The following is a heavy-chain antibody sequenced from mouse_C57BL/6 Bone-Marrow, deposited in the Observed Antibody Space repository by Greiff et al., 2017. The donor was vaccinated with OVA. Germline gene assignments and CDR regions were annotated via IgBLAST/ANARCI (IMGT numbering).Heavy chain of an antibody. CDR2: IRNKANNHAT. V-gene: IGHV6-6*01. CDR3: TRPKLGRGYFDY. D-gene: IGHD4-1*01. Sequence: EVMLVESGGGLVQPGGSMKLSCAASGFTFSDAWMDWVRQSPEKGLEWVAEIRNKANNHATYYAESVKGRFTISRDDSKSSVYLQMNSLRAEDTGIYYCTRPKLGRGYFDYWGQGTTLTVSS. CDR1: GFTFSDAW. J-gene: IGHJ2*01.